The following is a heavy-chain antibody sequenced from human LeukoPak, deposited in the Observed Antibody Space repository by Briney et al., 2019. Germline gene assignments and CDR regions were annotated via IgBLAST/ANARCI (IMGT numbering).Heavy chain of an antibody. CDR3: ARDQERWLQFENYYYMDV. CDR2: IYTSGST. V-gene: IGHV4-4*07. D-gene: IGHD5-24*01. CDR1: GGSISSYY. Sequence: SETLSLTCTVSGGSISSYYWSWIRQPAGKGLEWIGRIYTSGSTNYNPSLKSRVTMSVDTSKNQFSLKLSSVTAADTAVYYCARDQERWLQFENYYYMDVWAKGPRSPSP. J-gene: IGHJ6*03.